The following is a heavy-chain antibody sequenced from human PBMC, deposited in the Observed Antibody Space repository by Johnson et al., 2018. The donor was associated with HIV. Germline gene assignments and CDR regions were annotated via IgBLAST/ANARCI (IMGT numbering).Heavy chain of an antibody. CDR2: ISYDGSSK. D-gene: IGHD3-3*01. J-gene: IGHJ3*02. V-gene: IGHV3-30*18. CDR3: AKEGTYYNFWSGYPKGDDFDI. CDR1: GFTFSSYG. Sequence: QMLLVESGGGVVQPGRSLRLSCAASGFTFSSYGMHWVRQAPGKGLEWVGVISYDGSSKYYAESLKGRISISRDNSMNTLYLQMNSLRAEDTAVYYCAKEGTYYNFWSGYPKGDDFDIWGQGTMVTVSS.